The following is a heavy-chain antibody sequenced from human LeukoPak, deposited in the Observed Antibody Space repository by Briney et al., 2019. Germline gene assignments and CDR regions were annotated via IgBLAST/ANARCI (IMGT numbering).Heavy chain of an antibody. V-gene: IGHV3-23*01. J-gene: IGHJ4*02. Sequence: QPGGSLRLSFAPSGFTFNNYAMSWVRQAPGKGLEWVSTISGSDDNTYYADSVKGRFTISRDISKNTLYLQMNSLRADDTAVYYCANDFDHWGQGTLVTVSS. CDR1: GFTFNNYA. CDR2: ISGSDDNT. CDR3: ANDFDH.